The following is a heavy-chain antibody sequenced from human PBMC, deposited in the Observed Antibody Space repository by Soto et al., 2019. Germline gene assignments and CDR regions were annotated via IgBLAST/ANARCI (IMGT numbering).Heavy chain of an antibody. Sequence: ASVKVSCKASGGTFSSYAISWVRQAPGQGLEWMGGIIPIFGTANYAQKFQGRVTITADESTSTAYMELSSLRSEDTAVYYCARDLYSSSWSRWSGMDVWGQGTTVTVSS. CDR3: ARDLYSSSWSRWSGMDV. D-gene: IGHD6-13*01. CDR1: GGTFSSYA. J-gene: IGHJ6*02. V-gene: IGHV1-69*13. CDR2: IIPIFGTA.